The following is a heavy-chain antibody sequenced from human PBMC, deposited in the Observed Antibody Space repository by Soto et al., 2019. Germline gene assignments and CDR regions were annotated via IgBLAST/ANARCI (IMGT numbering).Heavy chain of an antibody. CDR3: ASDSGYDLFDPQAYYYYGMDV. J-gene: IGHJ6*02. CDR2: INHSGST. V-gene: IGHV4-34*01. D-gene: IGHD5-12*01. Sequence: SETLSLTCAVYGGSFSGYYWSWIRQPTGKGLEWIGEINHSGSTNYNPSLKSRVTISVDTSKNQFSLKLSSVTAADTAVYYCASDSGYDLFDPQAYYYYGMDVWGQGTTVT. CDR1: GGSFSGYY.